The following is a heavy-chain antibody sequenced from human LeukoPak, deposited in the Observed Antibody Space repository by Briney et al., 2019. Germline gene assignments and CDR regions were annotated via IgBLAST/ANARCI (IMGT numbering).Heavy chain of an antibody. J-gene: IGHJ4*02. CDR2: ISGSGDAT. Sequence: GGSLRLSCAASKFNFAMSWVRQTADKRLEWVSAISGSGDATFYTDSVKGRFTISRDNSKNTLYLQMNSLRAEDTAVYYCARRAGAYSHPYDYWGQGTLVTVSS. V-gene: IGHV3-23*01. CDR1: KFNFA. CDR3: ARRAGAYSHPYDY. D-gene: IGHD4/OR15-4a*01.